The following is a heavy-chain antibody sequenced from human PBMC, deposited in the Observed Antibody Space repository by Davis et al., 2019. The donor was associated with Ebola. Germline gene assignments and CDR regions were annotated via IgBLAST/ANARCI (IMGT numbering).Heavy chain of an antibody. CDR1: GGSINNYF. J-gene: IGHJ4*02. CDR3: ARYFDWLGFDY. D-gene: IGHD3-9*01. CDR2: IHYLGNT. Sequence: SETLSLTCTVSGGSINNYFWSWIRQPPGKGLEWIGNIHYLGNTNYNPSLKSRVTISVDTSKNHFSLKLSSVTAADTAVYYCARYFDWLGFDYWGQGTLVTVSS. V-gene: IGHV4-59*12.